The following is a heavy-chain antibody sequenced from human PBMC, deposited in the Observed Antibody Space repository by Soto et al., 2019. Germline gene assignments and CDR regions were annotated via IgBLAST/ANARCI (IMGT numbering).Heavy chain of an antibody. CDR3: AACQLGEYYYAMDI. CDR1: GDSITTYKW. CDR2: LYDSGNT. J-gene: IGHJ6*02. Sequence: PSETLSLTCGVSGDSITTYKWWTWVRQAPGKGLEWIGELYDSGNTRYNPSLKSRVTISKDTSKNELSLKLNSVTVADTAVYYCAACQLGEYYYAMDIWGQGTTVTVSS. D-gene: IGHD7-27*01. V-gene: IGHV4-4*02.